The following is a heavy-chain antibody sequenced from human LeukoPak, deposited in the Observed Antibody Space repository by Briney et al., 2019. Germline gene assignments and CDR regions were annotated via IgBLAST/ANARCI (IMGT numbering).Heavy chain of an antibody. D-gene: IGHD5-18*01. V-gene: IGHV4-34*01. Sequence: SETLSLTCAVYGGSFSGYYWSWIRQPPGKGLEWIGEINHSGSTNYNPSLKSRVTISVDTSKNQFSLKPSSVTAADTAVYYCARGRGAMVTYYYYYYGMDVWGQGTTVTVSS. CDR2: INHSGST. CDR3: ARGRGAMVTYYYYYYGMDV. J-gene: IGHJ6*02. CDR1: GGSFSGYY.